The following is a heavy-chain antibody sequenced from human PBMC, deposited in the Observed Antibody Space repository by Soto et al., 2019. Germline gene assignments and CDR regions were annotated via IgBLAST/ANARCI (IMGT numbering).Heavy chain of an antibody. CDR1: GYTFTSYD. D-gene: IGHD5-18*01. J-gene: IGHJ6*02. CDR2: MNPNSGNT. V-gene: IGHV1-8*01. Sequence: QVQLVQSGAEVKKPGASVKVSCKASGYTFTSYDINWVRQATGQGREWMGWMNPNSGNTGYAQKFQGRVTMTRNTSISTAYMELSSLRSEDTAVYYCARGRGYSEYYYYYYGMDVWGQGTTVTVSS. CDR3: ARGRGYSEYYYYYYGMDV.